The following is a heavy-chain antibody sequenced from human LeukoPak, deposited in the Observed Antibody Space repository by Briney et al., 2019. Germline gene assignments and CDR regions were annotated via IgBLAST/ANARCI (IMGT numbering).Heavy chain of an antibody. CDR1: GFSFSTHW. V-gene: IGHV3-74*01. J-gene: IGHJ3*02. Sequence: GGSLRLSCAASGFSFSTHWMHWVRQAPGKGLVWVSRINSDGTTTAYADSVKGRFTISRDNAKNTLYLQMDSLRADDTAVYYCASTELTTFGIVPLDIWGQGTMVSVSS. CDR3: ASTELTTFGIVPLDI. CDR2: INSDGTTT. D-gene: IGHD3-3*01.